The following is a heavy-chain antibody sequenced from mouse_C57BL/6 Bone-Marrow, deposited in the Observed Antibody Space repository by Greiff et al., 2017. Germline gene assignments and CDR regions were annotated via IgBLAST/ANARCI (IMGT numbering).Heavy chain of an antibody. J-gene: IGHJ4*01. V-gene: IGHV6-3*01. CDR2: IRLKSDNYAT. D-gene: IGHD2-14*01. Sequence: EVKVEESGGGLVQPGGSMKLSCVASGFTFSNYWMNWVRQSPEKGLAWVAQIRLKSDNYATHYAVSVKGRFTISRDDSKSSVYLQMNNLRAEDTGIYYFTGYRAMDYWGQGTSVTVSS. CDR3: TGYRAMDY. CDR1: GFTFSNYW.